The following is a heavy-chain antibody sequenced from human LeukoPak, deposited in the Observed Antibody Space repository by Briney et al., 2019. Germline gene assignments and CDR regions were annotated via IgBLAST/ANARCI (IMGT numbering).Heavy chain of an antibody. CDR2: ISGSGGST. J-gene: IGHJ4*02. D-gene: IGHD3-3*01. V-gene: IGHV3-23*01. CDR3: AKDPHYDFWSGYPQGYFDY. CDR1: GYTFSTYW. Sequence: PGGSLRLSCAASGYTFSTYWMHWVRQAPGKGLEWVSAISGSGGSTYYADSVKGRFTISRDNSKNTLYLQMNSLRAEDTAVYYCAKDPHYDFWSGYPQGYFDYWGQGTLVTVSS.